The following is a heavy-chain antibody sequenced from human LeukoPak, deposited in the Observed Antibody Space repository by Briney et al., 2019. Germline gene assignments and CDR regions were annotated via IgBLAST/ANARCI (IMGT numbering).Heavy chain of an antibody. CDR2: ISSSSSTI. V-gene: IGHV3-48*02. J-gene: IGHJ4*02. Sequence: TGGSLRLSCAASGFTFSNYAMSWVRQAPGKGLEWVSYISSSSSTIYYADSVRGRFTISRDNAKNSLYLQMNSLRDEDTAVYYCARDRGASGSYYGDSWGQGTLVTVSS. D-gene: IGHD3-10*01. CDR1: GFTFSNYA. CDR3: ARDRGASGSYYGDS.